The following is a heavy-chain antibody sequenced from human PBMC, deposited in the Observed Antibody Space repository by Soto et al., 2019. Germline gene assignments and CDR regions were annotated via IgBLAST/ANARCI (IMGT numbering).Heavy chain of an antibody. CDR1: GFTFSSYA. CDR2: ISGSGGST. Sequence: PVGSLRLSCAASGFTFSSYATSWVRHAPGKGLEWVSAISGSGGSTYYADSVKGRFTISRDNSKNTLYLQMNSLRAEDTAVYYCAKKAPVFNLVGATHGSFEYCGQGTLVTVSS. J-gene: IGHJ4*02. D-gene: IGHD1-26*01. CDR3: AKKAPVFNLVGATHGSFEY. V-gene: IGHV3-23*01.